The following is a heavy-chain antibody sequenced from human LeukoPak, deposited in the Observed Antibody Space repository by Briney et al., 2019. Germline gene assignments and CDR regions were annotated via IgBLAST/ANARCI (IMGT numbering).Heavy chain of an antibody. D-gene: IGHD5-18*01. J-gene: IGHJ6*03. CDR3: ARGNTAMVTWAFYYYYMDV. V-gene: IGHV3-23*01. CDR2: INGSGGST. CDR1: GFTFSSYA. Sequence: PGGSLRLSCAASGFTFSSYAMSWVRQAPGKGLEWVSDINGSGGSTYYADSVKGRFTISRDNSKNTLYLQMNGLRAEDTAVYYCARGNTAMVTWAFYYYYMDVWGKGTTVTVSS.